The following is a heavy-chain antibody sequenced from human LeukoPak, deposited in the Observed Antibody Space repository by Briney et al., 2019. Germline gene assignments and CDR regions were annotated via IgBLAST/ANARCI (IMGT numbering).Heavy chain of an antibody. J-gene: IGHJ4*02. CDR1: GFTFSSYA. CDR3: ARDFLF. V-gene: IGHV3-23*01. CDR2: ISSTGGST. Sequence: GGSLRLSCAGSGFTFSSYAMSWVRQAPGKGLEWVSVISSTGGSTFYADSVKGRFTISRDNSKSTMFLQMNSLRAEDTAVYYCARDFLFWGQGTMVAVSS.